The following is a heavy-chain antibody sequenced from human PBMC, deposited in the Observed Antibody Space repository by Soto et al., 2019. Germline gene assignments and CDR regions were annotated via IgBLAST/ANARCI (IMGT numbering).Heavy chain of an antibody. Sequence: VQLVESGGGLVQPGGSLRLFCAGSGFTFSSYDMHWVRQATGKGLEWVSTIGTAGDTYYADSVKGRFTISRESGKNSLYLQVDSLRAGDAAVYYCGGWGGKDKWYFDLWGRGSLVGVCS. CDR2: IGTAGDT. CDR3: GGWGGKDKWYFDL. V-gene: IGHV3-13*01. J-gene: IGHJ2*01. CDR1: GFTFSSYD. D-gene: IGHD3-16*01.